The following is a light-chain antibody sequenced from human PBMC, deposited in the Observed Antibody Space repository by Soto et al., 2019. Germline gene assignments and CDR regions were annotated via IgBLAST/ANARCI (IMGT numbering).Light chain of an antibody. CDR1: QSIRSY. CDR3: LQHNNYPLT. J-gene: IGKJ4*01. CDR2: AAS. Sequence: DIQMTQSPSTLSASVGDRVTITCRASQSIRSYLGWYQHKPGKAPKRLIYAASSLQSGVPSRFSGSGSGTEFTLTISSLQPEDFATYYCLQHNNYPLTCGGGTKGDIK. V-gene: IGKV1-17*01.